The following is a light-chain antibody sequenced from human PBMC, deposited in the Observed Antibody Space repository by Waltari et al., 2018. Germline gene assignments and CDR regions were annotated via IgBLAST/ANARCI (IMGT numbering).Light chain of an antibody. Sequence: SYELTQSPSVSVSPGQTASISCSGDKLEDRYVCWYQQKPGQSPVLVLHQDSKRPSGIPERFSGFNSGNTATLIISETQSMDEADYYCQAWDRNTYVVFGGGTKLTVL. J-gene: IGLJ2*01. CDR1: KLEDRY. CDR2: QDS. CDR3: QAWDRNTYVV. V-gene: IGLV3-1*01.